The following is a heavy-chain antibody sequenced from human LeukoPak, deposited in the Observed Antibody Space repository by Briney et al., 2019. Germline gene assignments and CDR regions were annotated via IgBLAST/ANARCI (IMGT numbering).Heavy chain of an antibody. CDR2: IYYSGST. V-gene: IGHV4-59*06. CDR3: ARSMVRGVAGDTNFDY. CDR1: GGSISSYY. D-gene: IGHD3-10*01. J-gene: IGHJ4*02. Sequence: SETLSLTCTVSGGSISSYYWSWIRQPPGKGLEWIGYIYYSGSTYYNPSLKSRVTVSVDTSKNQFSLKLSSVTAADTAVYYCARSMVRGVAGDTNFDYWGQGTLVTVSS.